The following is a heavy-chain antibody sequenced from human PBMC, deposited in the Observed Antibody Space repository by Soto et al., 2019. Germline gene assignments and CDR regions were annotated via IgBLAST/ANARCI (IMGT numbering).Heavy chain of an antibody. CDR1: GYSSTSYW. CDR3: ATSIAAAGDYYYYYGMDV. V-gene: IGHV5-51*01. CDR2: IYPGDSDT. Sequence: PGVSLKVSCKGAGYSSTSYWSGWVSQMPGKGLEWMGIIYPGDSDTRYSPSFQGQVTISADKSISTAYLQWSSLKASDTAMYYCATSIAAAGDYYYYYGMDVWGQGTTVTVSS. D-gene: IGHD6-13*01. J-gene: IGHJ6*02.